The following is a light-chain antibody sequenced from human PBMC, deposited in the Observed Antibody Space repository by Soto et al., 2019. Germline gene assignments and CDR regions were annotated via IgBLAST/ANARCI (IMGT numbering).Light chain of an antibody. V-gene: IGLV1-40*01. CDR1: SSNIGAGYD. J-gene: IGLJ2*01. CDR3: QSYDSSLSGSV. CDR2: GNS. Sequence: QSVLTQPPSVSGAPGQRVTISCTGSSSNIGAGYDVHWYQQLPGTAPKLLIYGNSNRPSGVPDRFSGSKSGTSASLAITGFQAEDEANYYRQSYDSSLSGSVFGGGTKVTVL.